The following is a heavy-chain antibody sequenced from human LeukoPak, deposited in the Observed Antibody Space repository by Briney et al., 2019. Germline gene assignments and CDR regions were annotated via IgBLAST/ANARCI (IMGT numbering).Heavy chain of an antibody. D-gene: IGHD6-13*01. CDR2: ISGSSSTI. V-gene: IGHV3-48*01. CDR3: ARVYRLGYSSSWYNAFDI. J-gene: IGHJ3*02. Sequence: GGSLRLSCAASGFTFSSYSMNWVRQAPGKGLEWVSYISGSSSTIYYADSVKGRFTISRDNAKNSLYLQMNSLRAEDTAVYYCARVYRLGYSSSWYNAFDIWGQGTMVTVSS. CDR1: GFTFSSYS.